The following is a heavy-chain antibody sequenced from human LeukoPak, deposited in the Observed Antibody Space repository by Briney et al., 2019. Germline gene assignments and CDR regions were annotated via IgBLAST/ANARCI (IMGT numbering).Heavy chain of an antibody. J-gene: IGHJ6*03. CDR1: GGTFSSYA. Sequence: ASVKVSCKASGGTFSSYAISWVRQAPGQGLEWMGGIIPIFGTANYAQKFQGRVTITADESTSTAYMELSSLRSEDTAVYYCARGLGGFSADYYYYYMDVWGKGTTVTISS. CDR3: ARGLGGFSADYYYYYMDV. D-gene: IGHD3-10*01. CDR2: IIPIFGTA. V-gene: IGHV1-69*13.